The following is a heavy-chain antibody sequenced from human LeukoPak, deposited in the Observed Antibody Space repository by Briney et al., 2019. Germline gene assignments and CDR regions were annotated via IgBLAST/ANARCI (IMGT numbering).Heavy chain of an antibody. Sequence: PSETLSLTRTLACCPLNSYYWTWIPPSPGKGLEWVAFIYYNGRTRYNPSLQSRVTISQDTSKNRFSLQLRSATAADTAMYYCARLLDYDNSGDPDTFDIWGQGTMVTVSS. J-gene: IGHJ3*02. CDR1: CCPLNSYY. D-gene: IGHD3-22*01. V-gene: IGHV4-59*01. CDR3: ARLLDYDNSGDPDTFDI. CDR2: IYYNGRT.